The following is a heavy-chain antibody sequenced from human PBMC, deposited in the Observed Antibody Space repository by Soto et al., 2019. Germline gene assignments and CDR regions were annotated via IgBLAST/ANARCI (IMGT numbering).Heavy chain of an antibody. V-gene: IGHV3-66*01. CDR2: IYSGGST. CDR1: GFTVSSNY. J-gene: IGHJ4*02. Sequence: PGGSLRLSCAASGFTVSSNYMSWVRQAPGKGLEWVSVIYSGGSTYYADSVKGRLTISRDNSKNTLYLQMNSLRAEDTAVYYCARDSKSLIGLFDYWGQGTLVTVSS. D-gene: IGHD2-8*01. CDR3: ARDSKSLIGLFDY.